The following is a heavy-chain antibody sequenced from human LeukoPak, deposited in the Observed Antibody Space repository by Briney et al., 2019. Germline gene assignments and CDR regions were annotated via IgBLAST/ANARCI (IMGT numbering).Heavy chain of an antibody. J-gene: IGHJ4*02. V-gene: IGHV1-18*01. CDR1: GYTFTSYG. Sequence: ASVKVSCKASGYTFTSYGISWVRQAPGQGLEWMGWRSIYNGNTDYKLQGRVTMTTDTSTSTVYMEVRSLRSDDTAVYYCARGGPFPSGSSSREYYLDYWGQGTLVTVSS. CDR3: ARGGPFPSGSSSREYYLDY. D-gene: IGHD6-6*01. CDR2: RSIYNGNT.